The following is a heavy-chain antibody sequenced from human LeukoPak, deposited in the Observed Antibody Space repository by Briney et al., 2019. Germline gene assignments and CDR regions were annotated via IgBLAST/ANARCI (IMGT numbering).Heavy chain of an antibody. Sequence: SETLSLTCTVSGDSFTSTDDFWGWIRQPPGKGLEWIGSINYSGKTYYNPSLKSRVIISVDTSKNQVSLGLSSVTAADTAVYYCARSSYSSGRYGGLDVWGQGTTVTVSS. J-gene: IGHJ6*02. CDR1: GDSFTSTDDF. CDR3: ARSSYSSGRYGGLDV. V-gene: IGHV4-39*01. CDR2: INYSGKT. D-gene: IGHD3-22*01.